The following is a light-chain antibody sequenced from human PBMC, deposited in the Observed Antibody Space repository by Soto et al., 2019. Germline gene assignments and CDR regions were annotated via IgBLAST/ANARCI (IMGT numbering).Light chain of an antibody. V-gene: IGLV1-44*01. CDR1: SSNIGSNT. CDR3: AAWDDSLNGLYV. Sequence: QSVLTQPPSASGTPGQRVTISRSGSSSNIGSNTVNWYQQLPGTAPKLLIHSNNQRPSGVPDRFSGSKSGTSASLAISGLQSEDEADYYCAAWDDSLNGLYVFGTGTKVTVL. CDR2: SNN. J-gene: IGLJ1*01.